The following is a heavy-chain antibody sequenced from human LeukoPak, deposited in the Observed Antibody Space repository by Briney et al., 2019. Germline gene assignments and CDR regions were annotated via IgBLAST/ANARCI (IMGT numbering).Heavy chain of an antibody. D-gene: IGHD1-26*01. CDR1: GGSISSSSYY. J-gene: IGHJ3*02. CDR2: IYYSGST. V-gene: IGHV4-39*01. Sequence: SETLSLTCTVSGGSISSSSYYWGWLRQPPGKGLEWIGSIYYSGSTYYNPSLKSRVTISVDTSKNQFSLKLSSVTAADTAVYYCARHLVGAMPLGAFDIWGQGTMVTVSS. CDR3: ARHLVGAMPLGAFDI.